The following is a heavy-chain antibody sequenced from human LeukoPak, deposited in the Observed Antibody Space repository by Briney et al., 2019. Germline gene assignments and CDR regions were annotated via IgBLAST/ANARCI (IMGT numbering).Heavy chain of an antibody. Sequence: GASVKVSCKASRGTFSSSLISWVRQAPGQGLEWMGWINPNSGGTNYAQKFQGRVTMTRDTSISTAYMELSRLRSDDTAVYYCARGYSSFPDYWGQGTLVTVSS. J-gene: IGHJ4*02. D-gene: IGHD6-19*01. V-gene: IGHV1-2*02. CDR3: ARGYSSFPDY. CDR2: INPNSGGT. CDR1: RGTFSSSL.